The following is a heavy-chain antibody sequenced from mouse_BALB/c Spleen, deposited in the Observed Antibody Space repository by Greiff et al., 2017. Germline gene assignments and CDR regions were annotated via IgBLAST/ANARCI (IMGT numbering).Heavy chain of an antibody. CDR1: GYTFTDYV. CDR2: IYPGSGST. D-gene: IGHD2-1*01. CDR3: ASHYGNYGYAMDY. V-gene: IGHV1-77*01. Sequence: QVQLKESGPELVKPGASVKMSCKASGYTFTDYVISWVKQRTGQGLEWIGEIYPGSGSTYYNEKFKGKATLTADKSSNTAYMQLSSLTSEDSAVYFCASHYGNYGYAMDYWGQGTSVTVSS. J-gene: IGHJ4*01.